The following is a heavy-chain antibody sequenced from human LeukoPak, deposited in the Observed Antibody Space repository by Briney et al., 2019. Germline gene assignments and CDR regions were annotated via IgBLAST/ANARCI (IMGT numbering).Heavy chain of an antibody. CDR1: GFTFSGYS. CDR2: FGTRSTSV. CDR3: AREVSEGFDF. D-gene: IGHD3-22*01. V-gene: IGHV3-21*01. Sequence: PGGSLRLSCTASGFTFSGYSMNWVRQAPGKGLEWVSSFGTRSTSVYHAGSVKGRFAISRDNAKNSLYLQMNSLRAEDTALYYCAREVSEGFDFWGQGTLVTVSS. J-gene: IGHJ4*02.